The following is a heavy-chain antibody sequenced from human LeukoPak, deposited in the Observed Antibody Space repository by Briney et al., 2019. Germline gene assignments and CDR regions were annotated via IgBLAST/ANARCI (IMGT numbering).Heavy chain of an antibody. D-gene: IGHD3-22*01. CDR2: FDPEDGET. Sequence: GASVKVSCKVSGYTLTELSMHWVRQAPGKGLEWMGGFDPEDGETIYAQKFQGRVTMTEDTSTDTAYMELSSLRSEDTAVYYCATDSLKSDYYDSSGYPAFGYWGQGTLVTVPS. CDR1: GYTLTELS. CDR3: ATDSLKSDYYDSSGYPAFGY. J-gene: IGHJ4*02. V-gene: IGHV1-24*01.